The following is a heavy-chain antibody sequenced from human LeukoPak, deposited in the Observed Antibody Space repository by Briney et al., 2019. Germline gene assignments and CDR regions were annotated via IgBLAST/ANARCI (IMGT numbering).Heavy chain of an antibody. CDR2: ISDSGDNT. CDR3: AKILTTVTSYYYGMDV. D-gene: IGHD4-17*01. V-gene: IGHV3-23*01. CDR1: GFTFSSYA. J-gene: IGHJ6*02. Sequence: PGGSLRLSWGASGFTFSSYAMSCVRQAPGKGLEWVSAISDSGDNTYYADSVKGRFTISRDNSKNTLYLQMNSLRAEDTAVYYCAKILTTVTSYYYGMDVWGQGTTVTVSS.